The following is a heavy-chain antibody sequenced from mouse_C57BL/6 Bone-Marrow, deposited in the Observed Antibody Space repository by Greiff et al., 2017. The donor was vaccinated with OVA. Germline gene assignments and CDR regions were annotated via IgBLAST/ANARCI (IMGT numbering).Heavy chain of an antibody. D-gene: IGHD2-4*01. Sequence: QVQLQQPGAELVKPGASVKMSCKASGYTFTSYWITWVKQRPGQGLEWIGDIYPGSGSTNYNEKFKSKATLTVDTSSSTAYMQLSSLTSEDSAVYYGARKGYYDPAWFAYWGQGTLVTVSA. CDR3: ARKGYYDPAWFAY. J-gene: IGHJ3*01. CDR1: GYTFTSYW. V-gene: IGHV1-55*01. CDR2: IYPGSGST.